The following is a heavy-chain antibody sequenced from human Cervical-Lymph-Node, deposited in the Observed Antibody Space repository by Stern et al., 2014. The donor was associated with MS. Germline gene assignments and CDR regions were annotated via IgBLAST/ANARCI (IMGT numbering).Heavy chain of an antibody. CDR3: ARHVQGFDY. Sequence: VQLVQSGAEVKKPGESLKISCKLSGYSFTIYYIAWVRQMPGKGLEWMGFIYPYDSDTTCSPSFQGQVTISADKSITTAYLQWSSLRASDTAMYYCARHVQGFDYWGQGTLVTVSS. CDR2: IYPYDSDT. V-gene: IGHV5-51*01. CDR1: GYSFTIYY. J-gene: IGHJ4*02.